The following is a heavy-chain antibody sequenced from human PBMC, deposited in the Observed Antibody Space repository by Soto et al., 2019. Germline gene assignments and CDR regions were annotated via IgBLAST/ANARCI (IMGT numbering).Heavy chain of an antibody. D-gene: IGHD3-9*01. Sequence: EVQLVESGGGLVKPGGSLRLSCAASGFTFSSYSMNWVRQAPGKGLEWVSSISSSSSYIYYADSVKGRFTISRDNAKNQLFLQMNTLRAEDRAVYSCAKEGLADAFDIWGQGTIVTVSS. V-gene: IGHV3-21*01. J-gene: IGHJ3*02. CDR3: AKEGLADAFDI. CDR1: GFTFSSYS. CDR2: ISSSSSYI.